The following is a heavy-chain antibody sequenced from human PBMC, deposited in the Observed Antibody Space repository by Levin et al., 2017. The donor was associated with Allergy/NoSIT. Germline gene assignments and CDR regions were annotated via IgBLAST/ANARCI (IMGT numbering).Heavy chain of an antibody. V-gene: IGHV3-74*01. CDR3: TRDNPHSRFDP. J-gene: IGHJ5*02. CDR2: INTDGTTT. CDR1: GLTFDTHW. D-gene: IGHD1-14*01. Sequence: PGGSLRLSCAASGLTFDTHWMHWVRQAPGKGLVWVSQINTDGTTTTYADSVKGRFTISRDNAKNTLYLQMNSLRAEGTAVYYCTRDNPHSRFDPWGKGTLVTVSS.